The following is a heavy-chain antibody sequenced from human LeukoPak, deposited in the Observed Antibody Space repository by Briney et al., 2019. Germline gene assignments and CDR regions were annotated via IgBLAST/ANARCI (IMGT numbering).Heavy chain of an antibody. Sequence: SETLSLTCNVFGYSISSGYYWGWIRQPPGKGLEWIGSKHHSGNIDDNPSLKSRVSISVDTSKNQFSLKLSSVTAADTAVYYCARDSWPEVVRFDYWGQGIPVTVSS. J-gene: IGHJ4*02. CDR1: GYSISSGYY. CDR2: KHHSGNI. CDR3: ARDSWPEVVRFDY. V-gene: IGHV4-38-2*02. D-gene: IGHD1-14*01.